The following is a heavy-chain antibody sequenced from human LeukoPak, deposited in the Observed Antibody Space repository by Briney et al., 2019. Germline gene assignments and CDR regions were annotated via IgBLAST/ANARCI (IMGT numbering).Heavy chain of an antibody. CDR1: GFTFSSYG. CDR2: ISGNVGST. V-gene: IGHV3-23*01. Sequence: GGSLRLSCAASGFTFSSYGMSWVRQAPGKGLEWVSAISGNVGSTYYADSVKGRFTISRDNSKNTLYLQMNSLRAEDTAVYYCAKAARITMVRGVIISPYYWGQGTLVTVSS. D-gene: IGHD3-10*01. CDR3: AKAARITMVRGVIISPYY. J-gene: IGHJ4*02.